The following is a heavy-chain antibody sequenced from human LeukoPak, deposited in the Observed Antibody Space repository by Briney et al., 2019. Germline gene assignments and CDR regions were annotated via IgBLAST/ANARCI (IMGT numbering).Heavy chain of an antibody. CDR1: GGSFSGYY. V-gene: IGHV4-34*01. J-gene: IGHJ4*02. CDR3: ASPGIAVAGTDY. D-gene: IGHD6-19*01. Sequence: PPQTLSLTCAVYGGSFSGYYWSWIRQPPGKGLEWIGEINHSGSTNYNPSLKSRVTISVDTSKNQFSLKLSSVTAADTAVYYCASPGIAVAGTDYWGQGTLVTVSS. CDR2: INHSGST.